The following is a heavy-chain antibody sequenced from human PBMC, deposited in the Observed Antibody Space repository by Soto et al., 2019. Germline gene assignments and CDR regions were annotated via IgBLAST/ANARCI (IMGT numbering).Heavy chain of an antibody. D-gene: IGHD4-4*01. V-gene: IGHV4-39*01. CDR2: IYYSGST. J-gene: IGHJ6*02. Sequence: SETLSLTCTVSGGSISSSRYYWGWIRQPPGKGLEWIGSIYYSGSTYYNPSLKSRVTISVDTSKNQFSLKLSSVTAADTAVYYCASGIGVTTTLYYYYGMDVWGQGTTVTVSS. CDR1: GGSISSSRYY. CDR3: ASGIGVTTTLYYYYGMDV.